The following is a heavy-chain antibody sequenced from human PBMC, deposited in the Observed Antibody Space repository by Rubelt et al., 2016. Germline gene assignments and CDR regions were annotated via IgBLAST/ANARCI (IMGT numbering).Heavy chain of an antibody. Sequence: GKGLEWVSYISSSSSTIYYADSMKGRFTISRDNAKNSLYLQMNSLRAEDTAVYYCARAVVVTASDPFDYWGQGSLVTVSS. D-gene: IGHD2-21*02. V-gene: IGHV3-48*04. J-gene: IGHJ4*02. CDR2: ISSSSSTI. CDR3: ARAVVVTASDPFDY.